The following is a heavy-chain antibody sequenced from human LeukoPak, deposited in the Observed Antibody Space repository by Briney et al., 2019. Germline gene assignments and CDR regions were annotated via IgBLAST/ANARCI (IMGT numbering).Heavy chain of an antibody. D-gene: IGHD2/OR15-2a*01. J-gene: IGHJ4*02. CDR3: AKDIVIILDAKGPFDY. CDR1: GFTFSSYA. CDR2: ISGSGDTT. V-gene: IGHV3-23*01. Sequence: PGGSLRLSCAASGFTFSSYAMSWVRQAPGKGLEWVLGISGSGDTTYYADSVKGRFTLSRDNSKNTLNLQMNSLRAEDTAVYYCAKDIVIILDAKGPFDYWGQGTLVTVSS.